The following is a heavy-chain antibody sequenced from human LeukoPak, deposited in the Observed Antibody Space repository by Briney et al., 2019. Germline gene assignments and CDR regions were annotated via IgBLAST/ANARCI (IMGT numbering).Heavy chain of an antibody. J-gene: IGHJ5*02. CDR2: IYSDGNT. V-gene: IGHV3-53*01. CDR3: ARVGPDFVIVVS. Sequence: GRSLRLSCAASGFTFSAYGMHWVRQAPGKGLDWVSVIYSDGNTYYADPVKGRFSISRDNSKNTLYLQMNSLKAEDTAVYYCARVGPDFVIVVSWGQGTLVTVSS. CDR1: GFTFSAYG. D-gene: IGHD3-22*01.